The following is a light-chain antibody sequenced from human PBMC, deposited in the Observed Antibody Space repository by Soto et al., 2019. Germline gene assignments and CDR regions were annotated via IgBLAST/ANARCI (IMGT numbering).Light chain of an antibody. J-gene: IGLJ2*01. CDR3: CSYAGSRTLE. CDR1: SSDVGTYNL. Sequence: QSALTQPASVSGSPGQSITISCTGTSSDVGTYNLVSWYQQHPGKAPKLMIYEGSKRPSGVSNRLSGSKSGNTASLTISGLQAEDEADYYCCSYAGSRTLEFGGGTKLTVL. CDR2: EGS. V-gene: IGLV2-23*01.